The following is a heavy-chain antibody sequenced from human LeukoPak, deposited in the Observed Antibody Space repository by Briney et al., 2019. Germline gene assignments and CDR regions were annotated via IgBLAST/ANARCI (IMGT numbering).Heavy chain of an antibody. CDR2: ISWNSGSI. D-gene: IGHD3-22*01. V-gene: IGHV3-9*01. J-gene: IGHJ4*02. CDR3: AKDPGYYFDSSAYFDY. CDR1: GFTFSNYA. Sequence: GGSLRLSCAASGFTFSNYAMNWVRQAPGKGLEWVSGISWNSGSIGYADSVKGRFTISRDNAKNSLYLQMNSLRAEDTALYYCAKDPGYYFDSSAYFDYWGQGTLVTVSS.